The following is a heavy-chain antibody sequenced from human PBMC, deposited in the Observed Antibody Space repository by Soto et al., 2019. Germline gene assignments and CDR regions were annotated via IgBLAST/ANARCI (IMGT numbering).Heavy chain of an antibody. V-gene: IGHV3-30*04. D-gene: IGHD6-6*01. Sequence: QVQLVESGVGVVQPGGSLRLSCATSGFLFSGYAMHWVRQTPGKGLEWVAVISYDGKEKYYADSAEGRFTISRESSGVTLYLQMSSLRVEDTAVYYCARGRGLAARPQHLDHWGQGTLVTVSS. CDR1: GFLFSGYA. CDR3: ARGRGLAARPQHLDH. CDR2: ISYDGKEK. J-gene: IGHJ4*02.